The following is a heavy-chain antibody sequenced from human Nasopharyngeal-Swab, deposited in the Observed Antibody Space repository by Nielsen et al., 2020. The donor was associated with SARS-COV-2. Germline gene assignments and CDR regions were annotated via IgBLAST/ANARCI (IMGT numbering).Heavy chain of an antibody. D-gene: IGHD6-13*01. CDR1: GFTFSSYA. CDR3: ARAWQQLADV. J-gene: IGHJ6*04. Sequence: GASLKISCVASGFTFSSYAMSWVRQAPGKGLEWVSAISGSGGSTYYADSVKGRFTISRDNSKNTLYLQMNSLRAEDTAVYYCARAWQQLADVWGKGATVTVSS. V-gene: IGHV3-23*01. CDR2: ISGSGGST.